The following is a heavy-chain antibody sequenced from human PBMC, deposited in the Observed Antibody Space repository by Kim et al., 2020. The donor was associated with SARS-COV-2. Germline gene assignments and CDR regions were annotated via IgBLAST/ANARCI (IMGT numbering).Heavy chain of an antibody. D-gene: IGHD3-10*01. Sequence: SETLSLTCTVSGGSISSYYWSWIRQPPGKGLEWIGYIYYSGSTNYNPSLKSRVTISVDTSKNQFSLKLSSVTAADTAVYYCARGGADYYGSRYDYWGQGTLVTVSS. CDR1: GGSISSYY. CDR3: ARGGADYYGSRYDY. V-gene: IGHV4-59*13. CDR2: IYYSGST. J-gene: IGHJ4*02.